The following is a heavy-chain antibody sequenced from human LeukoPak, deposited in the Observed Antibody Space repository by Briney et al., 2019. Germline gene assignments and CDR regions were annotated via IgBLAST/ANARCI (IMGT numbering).Heavy chain of an antibody. Sequence: GGSLRLSCAASGFTFSSYSMNWIRQAPGKGLEWVSYISSSSSTIYYADSVKGRFTISRDNAKNSLYLQMNSLRAEDTAVYYCAELGITMIGGVWGKGTTVTISS. V-gene: IGHV3-48*01. CDR1: GFTFSSYS. D-gene: IGHD3-10*02. J-gene: IGHJ6*04. CDR2: ISSSSSTI. CDR3: AELGITMIGGV.